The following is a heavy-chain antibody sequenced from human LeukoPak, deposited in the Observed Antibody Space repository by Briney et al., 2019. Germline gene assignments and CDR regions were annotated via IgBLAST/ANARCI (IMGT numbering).Heavy chain of an antibody. D-gene: IGHD3-10*01. CDR3: ATLWFGEFVTDY. V-gene: IGHV3-30*02. J-gene: IGHJ4*02. Sequence: GGSLRLSCAASGFTFSSYGMHWVRQAPGKGLEWVAFRRYDGTNKYYADSVKGRFTISRDNSKNTLYLQMNSLRAEDTAVYYCATLWFGEFVTDYWGQGTLVTVSS. CDR2: RRYDGTNK. CDR1: GFTFSSYG.